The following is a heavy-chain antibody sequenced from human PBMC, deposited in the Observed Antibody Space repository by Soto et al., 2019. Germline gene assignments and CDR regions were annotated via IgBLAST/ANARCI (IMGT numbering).Heavy chain of an antibody. J-gene: IGHJ4*02. V-gene: IGHV4-34*01. CDR3: ARGFSGSQTEPGY. Sequence: PLETLSLTCAVYGGSFSGYYWSWIRQPPGKGLEWIGEINHSGSTNYNPSLKSRVTISVDTSKNQFSLKLRSDDTAVYYCARGFSGSQTEPGYWGQGTLVTVS. D-gene: IGHD1-26*01. CDR2: INHSGST. CDR1: GGSFSGYY.